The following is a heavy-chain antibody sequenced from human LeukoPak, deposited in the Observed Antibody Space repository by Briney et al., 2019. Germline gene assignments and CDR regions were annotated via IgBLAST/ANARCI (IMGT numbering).Heavy chain of an antibody. CDR3: ARVATMDSMDY. CDR1: GFTFSSYS. Sequence: GGSLRLSCAASGFTFSSYSMNWVRQAPGKGLEWVSSISSSSYIYYADSVKGRFTISRDNAKNSLYLQMNSLRAEDTAVYYCARVATMDSMDYWGQGTLVTVSS. CDR2: ISSSSYI. V-gene: IGHV3-21*01. J-gene: IGHJ4*02. D-gene: IGHD5-24*01.